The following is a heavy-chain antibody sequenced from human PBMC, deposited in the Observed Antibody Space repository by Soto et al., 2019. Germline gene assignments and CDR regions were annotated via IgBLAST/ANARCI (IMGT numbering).Heavy chain of an antibody. D-gene: IGHD1-7*01. V-gene: IGHV3-9*01. Sequence: GGSLRLXCAASGFTFDDYAMHXVXQAXXKGLEXVSGISWNRGSIGDADSVKGRFTISRDNAKNSLYLQMNSLRAEDTALXYCAKDANWNYGGLDYWGQGTLVTVSS. CDR1: GFTFDDYA. J-gene: IGHJ4*02. CDR2: ISWNRGSI. CDR3: AKDANWNYGGLDY.